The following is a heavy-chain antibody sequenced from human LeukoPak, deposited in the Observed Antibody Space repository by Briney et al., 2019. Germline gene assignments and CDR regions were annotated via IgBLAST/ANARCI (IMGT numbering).Heavy chain of an antibody. CDR2: ISSSGSTI. Sequence: GRSLRLSCAASGFTFSSYGMHWVRQAPGKGLEWVSYISSSGSTIYYADSVKGRFTISRDNAKNSLYLQMNSLRAEDTAVYYCARDWGVAYAFDIWGQGTMVTVSS. V-gene: IGHV3-48*04. D-gene: IGHD3-16*01. J-gene: IGHJ3*02. CDR3: ARDWGVAYAFDI. CDR1: GFTFSSYG.